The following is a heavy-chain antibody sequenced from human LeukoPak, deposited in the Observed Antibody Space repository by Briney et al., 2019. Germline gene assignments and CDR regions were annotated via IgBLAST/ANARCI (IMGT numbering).Heavy chain of an antibody. CDR2: INWNGGST. V-gene: IGHV3-20*04. D-gene: IGHD3-3*01. CDR1: GFTFDDYG. CDR3: ARVGGAPYDFWSGYYNRYYYYYMDV. Sequence: GGSLRLSCAASGFTFDDYGMSWVRHAPGKGLEWVSGINWNGGSTGYADSVKGRFTISRDNAKNSLYLQMNSLRAEDTALYYCARVGGAPYDFWSGYYNRYYYYYMDVWGKGTTVTVSS. J-gene: IGHJ6*03.